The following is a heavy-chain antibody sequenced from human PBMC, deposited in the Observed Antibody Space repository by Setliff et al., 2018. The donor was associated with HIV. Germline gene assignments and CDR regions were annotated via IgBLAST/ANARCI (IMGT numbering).Heavy chain of an antibody. CDR1: GGSISSGSYF. D-gene: IGHD2-2*01. Sequence: SETLSLTCTVSGGSISSGSYFWTWIRQPAGKGLEWIGRIYTSGSTNYNPSLKSRVTISVDTSTGTLYMELSNLRSDDSAVYYCARAGGGATDQAFDIWGQGTMVTVSS. V-gene: IGHV4-61*02. CDR2: IYTSGST. J-gene: IGHJ3*02. CDR3: ARAGGGATDQAFDI.